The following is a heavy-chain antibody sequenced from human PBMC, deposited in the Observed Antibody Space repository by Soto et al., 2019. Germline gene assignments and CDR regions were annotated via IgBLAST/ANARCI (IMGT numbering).Heavy chain of an antibody. Sequence: VASVKVSCKTSGYTFSNYGITCVRQAPGQPLEWLGWINPNSGGTNYAQKFQGRVTMTRDTSISTAYMELSRLRSDDTAVYYCARDSVPSFGVVPFDYWGQGTLVTVSS. CDR1: GYTFSNYG. CDR2: INPNSGGT. J-gene: IGHJ4*02. V-gene: IGHV1-2*02. CDR3: ARDSVPSFGVVPFDY. D-gene: IGHD3-3*01.